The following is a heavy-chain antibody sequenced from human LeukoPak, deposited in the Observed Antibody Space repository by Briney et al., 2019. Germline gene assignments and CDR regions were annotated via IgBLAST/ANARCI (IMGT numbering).Heavy chain of an antibody. V-gene: IGHV3-23*01. CDR3: AKGPGLLWFGESYPFDY. J-gene: IGHJ4*02. CDR1: GFTFSRHA. D-gene: IGHD3-10*01. Sequence: GGSLRLSCAPSGFTFSRHAMSWVRQAPGKGLEWVSAISGSGGSTYYADSVKGRFTISRDNSKNTLYLQMNSLRAEDTAVYYCAKGPGLLWFGESYPFDYWGQGTLVTVSS. CDR2: ISGSGGST.